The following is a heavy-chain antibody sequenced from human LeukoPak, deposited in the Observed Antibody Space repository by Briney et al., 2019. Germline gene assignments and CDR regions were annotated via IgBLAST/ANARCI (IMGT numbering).Heavy chain of an antibody. CDR3: ARGTYGSGSRVYYYYYMDV. D-gene: IGHD3-10*01. CDR2: IYTTGST. V-gene: IGHV4-4*07. CDR1: GGSISGSY. Sequence: PSETLSLTCTVSGGSISGSYWSWIRQPAGKGLEWIGRIYTTGSTNYNPSLKSRVTISVDKSKSQFSLKMSSVTAADTAVYYCARGTYGSGSRVYYYYYMDVWGKGTTVTVSS. J-gene: IGHJ6*03.